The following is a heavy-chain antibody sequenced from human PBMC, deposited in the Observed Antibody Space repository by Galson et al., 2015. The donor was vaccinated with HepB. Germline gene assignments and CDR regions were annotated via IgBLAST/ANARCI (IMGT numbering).Heavy chain of an antibody. Sequence: SLRLSCAASGFTFSSYAMSWVRQAPGKGLEWVSAISGSGGSTYYADSVKGRFTISRDNSKNTLYLQMNSLRAEDTAVYYCAKMAEGQWLKISYSNYFDYWGQGTLVTVSS. CDR2: ISGSGGST. CDR3: AKMAEGQWLKISYSNYFDY. CDR1: GFTFSSYA. D-gene: IGHD6-19*01. J-gene: IGHJ4*02. V-gene: IGHV3-23*01.